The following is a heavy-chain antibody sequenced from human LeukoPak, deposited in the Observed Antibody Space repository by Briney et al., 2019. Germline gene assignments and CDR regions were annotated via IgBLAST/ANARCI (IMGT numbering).Heavy chain of an antibody. J-gene: IGHJ4*02. D-gene: IGHD6-6*01. Sequence: GGSLRLSCAASGFTFSSYGMHWVRQAPGKGLEWVAVISYDGSNKYCADSVKGRFTISRDNSKNTLYLQMNSLRAEDTAVYYCAKDLDGSSSLFASLQFDYWGQGTLVTVSS. CDR2: ISYDGSNK. CDR3: AKDLDGSSSLFASLQFDY. CDR1: GFTFSSYG. V-gene: IGHV3-30*18.